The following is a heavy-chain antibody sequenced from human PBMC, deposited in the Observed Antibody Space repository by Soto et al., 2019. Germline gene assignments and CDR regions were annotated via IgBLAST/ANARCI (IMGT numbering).Heavy chain of an antibody. Sequence: GGSLRLSCGASGFTVISNYMSWGRQAPGKGLEWVSVIYSGGSTYYADSVTARFTISRDNSKNTLYLQMNSLRAEDTAVYYCGRGVWQQLVNDAFDIWGQGTMVTVSS. D-gene: IGHD6-13*01. J-gene: IGHJ3*02. CDR1: GFTVISNY. V-gene: IGHV3-53*01. CDR2: IYSGGST. CDR3: GRGVWQQLVNDAFDI.